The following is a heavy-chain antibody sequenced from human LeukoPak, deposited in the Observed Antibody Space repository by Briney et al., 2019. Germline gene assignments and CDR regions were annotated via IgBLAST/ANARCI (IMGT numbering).Heavy chain of an antibody. Sequence: GASVKVSCKASGYTFTSYDINWGRQATGQGLEWMGWMNPNSGNTGYAQKFQGRVTINRNTSISTAYMELSSLRSEDTAVYYCARGDETALGNYWGQGTLVTVSS. CDR1: GYTFTSYD. J-gene: IGHJ4*02. V-gene: IGHV1-8*02. D-gene: IGHD1-14*01. CDR3: ARGDETALGNY. CDR2: MNPNSGNT.